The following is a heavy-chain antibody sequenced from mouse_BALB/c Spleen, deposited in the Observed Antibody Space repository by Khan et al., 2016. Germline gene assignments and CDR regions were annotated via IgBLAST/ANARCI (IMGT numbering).Heavy chain of an antibody. V-gene: IGHV4-1*02. CDR3: ARRGYYGYWFFDV. J-gene: IGHJ1*01. CDR1: GFDFSRYW. Sequence: EVKLLESGGGLVQPGGSLKLSCAAAGFDFSRYWMTWVRQAPGKGLEWIGEINPDSSTINYTPSLKDKFIISRDNAKNTLYLQMSKVRSEDTALYYSARRGYYGYWFFDVWGAGNTVTVSS. CDR2: INPDSSTI. D-gene: IGHD1-1*01.